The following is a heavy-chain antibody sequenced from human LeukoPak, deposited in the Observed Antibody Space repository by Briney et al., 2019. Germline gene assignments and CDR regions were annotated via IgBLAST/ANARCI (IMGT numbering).Heavy chain of an antibody. V-gene: IGHV3-30-3*01. Sequence: PGGSLRLSCAASGFTFSSYAMHWVRQAPGKGLEWVAVISYDGSNKYYADSVKGRFTISRDNSKNTLYLQMNSLRSDDTAVYYCARGVVPAAMGDYWGQGTLVTVSS. D-gene: IGHD2-2*01. CDR2: ISYDGSNK. J-gene: IGHJ4*02. CDR3: ARGVVPAAMGDY. CDR1: GFTFSSYA.